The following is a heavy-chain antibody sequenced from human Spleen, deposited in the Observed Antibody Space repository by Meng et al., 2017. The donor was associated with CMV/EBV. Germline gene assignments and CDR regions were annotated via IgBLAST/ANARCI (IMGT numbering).Heavy chain of an antibody. J-gene: IGHJ4*02. Sequence: LTCAVYGGSFSGYYWSWIRQPPGKGLEWIGEINHSGSTNYNPSLKSRVTISVDTSKNQFSLKLSSVTAADTAVYYCASVLSIAAAWVRGQGTLVTVSS. CDR2: INHSGST. CDR1: GGSFSGYY. CDR3: ASVLSIAAAWV. V-gene: IGHV4-34*01. D-gene: IGHD6-13*01.